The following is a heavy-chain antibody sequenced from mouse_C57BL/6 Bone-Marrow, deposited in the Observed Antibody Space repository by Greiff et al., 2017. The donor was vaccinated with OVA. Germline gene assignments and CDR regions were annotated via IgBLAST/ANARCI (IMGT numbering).Heavy chain of an antibody. V-gene: IGHV3-1*01. CDR2: LSYSGST. Sequence: EVKLMESGPGMVKPSQSLSLTCTVTGYSITSGYDWHWIRHFPGNKLEWMGYLSYSGSTNYNPSLNSRISITHATSQNPFFLMLNSVATEDTATDYCERESNSIPYAMDYWGQGTSVTVSS. CDR1: GYSITSGYD. J-gene: IGHJ4*01. D-gene: IGHD2-10*02. CDR3: ERESNSIPYAMDY.